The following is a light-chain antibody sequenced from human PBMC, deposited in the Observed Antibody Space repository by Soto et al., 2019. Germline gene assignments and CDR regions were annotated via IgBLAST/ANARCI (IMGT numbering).Light chain of an antibody. Sequence: QAVVTQPPSVSGAPGQRVTISCTGSSSNIGAGYDVHWYQQLPGTAPKLLIYVNTNRPSGVPDRFSGSKSGTSASLAITGLQAEDEADYYCQSYDSSLSGSNWVFGGGTKLTVL. CDR3: QSYDSSLSGSNWV. CDR1: SSNIGAGYD. V-gene: IGLV1-40*01. J-gene: IGLJ3*02. CDR2: VNT.